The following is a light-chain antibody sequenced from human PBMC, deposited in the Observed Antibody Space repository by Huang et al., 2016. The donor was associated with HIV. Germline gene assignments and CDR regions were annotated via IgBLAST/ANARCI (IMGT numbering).Light chain of an antibody. CDR1: QDIGND. CDR2: DAS. J-gene: IGKJ2*01. Sequence: DIQLTQSPSSLSTFIGDKVTITCPASQDIGNDLNWYQQGPGKAPKLLVYDASSLETGVTSRVSGGGSGTTFTFTITNLRPEDVATYYCQQYGGLPYTFGQGTRMEI. V-gene: IGKV1-33*01. CDR3: QQYGGLPYT.